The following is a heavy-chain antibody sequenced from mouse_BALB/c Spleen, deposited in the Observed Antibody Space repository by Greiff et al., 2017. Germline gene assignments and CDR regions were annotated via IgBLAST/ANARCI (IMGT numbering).Heavy chain of an antibody. D-gene: IGHD5-1*01. V-gene: IGHV14-1*02. Sequence: VQLKESGAELVRPGASVKLSCTASGFNIKDYYMHWVKQRPEQGLEWIGWIDPENGNTIYDPKFQGRASITADTSSNTAYLQLSSLTSEDTAVYYCARGGVLSWFAYWGQGTLVTGSA. CDR1: GFNIKDYY. CDR3: ARGGVLSWFAY. J-gene: IGHJ3*01. CDR2: IDPENGNT.